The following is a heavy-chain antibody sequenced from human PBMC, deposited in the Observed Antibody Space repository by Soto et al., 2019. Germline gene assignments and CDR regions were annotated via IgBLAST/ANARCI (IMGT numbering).Heavy chain of an antibody. CDR3: AGGLEWLFSYRVGAFDI. J-gene: IGHJ3*02. CDR2: IYYSGST. CDR1: GGSISSYY. D-gene: IGHD3-3*01. Sequence: QVQLQESGPGLVKPSETLSLTCTVSGGSISSYYWSWIRQPPGKGLEWIGYIYYSGSTNYNPSLKSRVTISVDTSKNQFSLKLSSVTAADTAVYYCAGGLEWLFSYRVGAFDIWGQGTMVTVSS. V-gene: IGHV4-59*01.